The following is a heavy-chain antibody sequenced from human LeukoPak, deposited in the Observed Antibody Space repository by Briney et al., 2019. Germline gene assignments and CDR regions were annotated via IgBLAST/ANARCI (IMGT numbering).Heavy chain of an antibody. D-gene: IGHD2-15*01. Sequence: GGSLRLSCAASGFTFSSYAMHWVRQARGKGLEWVANIKQDGSEKYYVDSVKGRFTISRDNAKNSLYLQMNSLRAEDTAVYYCAKVVEVAAPFFDWGQGTLVTVSS. V-gene: IGHV3-7*01. CDR2: IKQDGSEK. J-gene: IGHJ4*02. CDR3: AKVVEVAAPFFD. CDR1: GFTFSSYA.